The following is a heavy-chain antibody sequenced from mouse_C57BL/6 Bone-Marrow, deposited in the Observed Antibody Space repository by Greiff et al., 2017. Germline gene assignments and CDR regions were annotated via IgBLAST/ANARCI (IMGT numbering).Heavy chain of an antibody. CDR1: GYTFTSYW. V-gene: IGHV1-52*01. Sequence: QVQLQQPGAELVRPGSSVKLSCKASGYTFTSYWMHWVKQRPIQGLEWIGNIDPSDSESHYNQKFKDKATLTVDKSSSTAYMRPSSLPTRDSAVYYCAKGYYFFAYWGQGTLVTVSA. CDR3: AKGYYFFAY. D-gene: IGHD2-3*01. CDR2: IDPSDSES. J-gene: IGHJ3*01.